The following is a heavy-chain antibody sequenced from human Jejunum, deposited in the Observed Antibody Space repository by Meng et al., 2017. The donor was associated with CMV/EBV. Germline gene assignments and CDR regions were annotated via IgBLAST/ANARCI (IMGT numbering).Heavy chain of an antibody. CDR1: RRSISTSY. J-gene: IGHJ4*02. Sequence: HVHLQESGHRLVPPSEPLSLTGTVSRRSISTSYWPRLRQPAGKGLEWTGRISTSGRTPSNPTLKSRVTLSVDTSKNQFSPKLSSVTAAETAVYYCARENSGYDYWGQGTLVTVSS. CDR2: ISTSGRT. CDR3: ARENSGYDY. V-gene: IGHV4-4*07. D-gene: IGHD5-12*01.